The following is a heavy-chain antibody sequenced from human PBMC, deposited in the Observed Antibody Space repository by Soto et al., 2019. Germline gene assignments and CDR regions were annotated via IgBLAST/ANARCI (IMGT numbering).Heavy chain of an antibody. Sequence: LRLSCAASGFTFSSYGMHWVRQAPGKGLEWVAVISYDGSNKYYADSVKGRFTISRDNSKNTLYLQMNSLRAEDTAVYYCAKAGNYDFWSGYYSSPTGYFDYWGQGTLVTVSS. V-gene: IGHV3-30*18. CDR1: GFTFSSYG. J-gene: IGHJ4*02. CDR2: ISYDGSNK. D-gene: IGHD3-3*01. CDR3: AKAGNYDFWSGYYSSPTGYFDY.